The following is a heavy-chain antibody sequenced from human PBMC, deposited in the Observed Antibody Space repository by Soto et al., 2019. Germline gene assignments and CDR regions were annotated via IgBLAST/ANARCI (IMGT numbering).Heavy chain of an antibody. CDR1: GFTFSTYW. V-gene: IGHV3-74*01. D-gene: IGHD2-21*01. CDR3: TRGTAPSIPNAFDI. CDR2: IKSDGSST. Sequence: EVQLVESGGDLVQPGGSLRLSCAASGFTFSTYWMHWVRQAPGKGLVWVSRIKSDGSSTFYADSVKGRFTISRDNAKNTLYIQMISLRAEDTAVYYCTRGTAPSIPNAFDIWGQGTMVTVSS. J-gene: IGHJ3*02.